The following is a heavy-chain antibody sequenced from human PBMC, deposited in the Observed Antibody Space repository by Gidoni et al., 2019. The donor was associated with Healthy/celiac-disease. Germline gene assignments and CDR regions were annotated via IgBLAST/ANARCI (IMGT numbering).Heavy chain of an antibody. CDR2: IWYDGSNK. D-gene: IGHD2-2*02. CDR3: ARDSYCSSTSCYIGGGDY. CDR1: GFTFSSYG. J-gene: IGHJ4*02. V-gene: IGHV3-33*08. Sequence: QVQLVVSGGDVVKPGRSLRLSWAASGFTFSSYGRHWVRQAPGKGLEWVEVIWYDGSNKYYADSVKGRFTISRDNSKNTLYLQMNSLRAEDTAVYYCARDSYCSSTSCYIGGGDYWGQGTLVTVSS.